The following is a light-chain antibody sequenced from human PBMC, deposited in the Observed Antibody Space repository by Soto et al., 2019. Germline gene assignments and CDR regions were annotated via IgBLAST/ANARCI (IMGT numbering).Light chain of an antibody. CDR1: QSVSSSY. CDR2: GAS. V-gene: IGKV3-20*01. Sequence: EILLTQSPRTLSLSPGERATPPCRASQSVSSSYLAWYQQKPGQAPRLLIYGASSRATGIPDRFSGSGSGTDFTLTISRLEPDDFAVYYCQQYATKTFGQGTKVDI. CDR3: QQYATKT. J-gene: IGKJ1*01.